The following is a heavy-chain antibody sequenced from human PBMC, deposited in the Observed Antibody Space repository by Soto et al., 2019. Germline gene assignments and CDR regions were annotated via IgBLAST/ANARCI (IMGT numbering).Heavy chain of an antibody. D-gene: IGHD4-17*01. CDR2: IIPIFGTA. Sequence: VASVKVSCKASEGTFSSYAISWVRQAPGQGLEWMGWIIPIFGTANYAQKFQGRVTMTADKSTSTAYMELSSLRSEDTAVYYCAGVRNVDPTKVSFDVWGQGTMVTVSS. J-gene: IGHJ3*01. CDR1: EGTFSSYA. V-gene: IGHV1-69*06. CDR3: AGVRNVDPTKVSFDV.